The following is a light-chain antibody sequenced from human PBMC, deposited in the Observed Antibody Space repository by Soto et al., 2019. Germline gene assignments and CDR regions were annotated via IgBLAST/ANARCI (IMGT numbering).Light chain of an antibody. J-gene: IGKJ5*01. CDR2: AAS. CDR1: QDINTW. V-gene: IGKV1-12*01. Sequence: DIQMTQSPSSVSASVGYRVTITCRASQDINTWLAWYQQKPGKAPKLLIYAASTLQSGVPSRFGGSGSGTEFTLTISSLQSEDFAVYFCQQYKNWPPITFGQGTRLEIK. CDR3: QQYKNWPPIT.